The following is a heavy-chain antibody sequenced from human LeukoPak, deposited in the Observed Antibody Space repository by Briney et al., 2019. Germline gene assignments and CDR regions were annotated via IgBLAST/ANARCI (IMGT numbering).Heavy chain of an antibody. CDR2: ISYDGSNK. CDR1: GFTFSSYG. V-gene: IGHV3-30*18. D-gene: IGHD3-10*01. CDR3: AKWPGYYGSGTLIGMDV. Sequence: GGSLRLSCAASGFTFSSYGMHWVRQAPGKGLEWVAVISYDGSNKYYADSVKGRFTISRGNSKNTLYLQMNSLRAEDTAVYYCAKWPGYYGSGTLIGMDVWGQGTTVTVSS. J-gene: IGHJ6*02.